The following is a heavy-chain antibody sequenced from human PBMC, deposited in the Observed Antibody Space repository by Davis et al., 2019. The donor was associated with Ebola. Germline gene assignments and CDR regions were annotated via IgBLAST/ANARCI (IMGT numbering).Heavy chain of an antibody. V-gene: IGHV3-7*01. D-gene: IGHD6-13*01. Sequence: GGSLRLSCAASGFTFNKYWMSWVRQAPGKGLEWVANIKQDGSEKYYVDSVKGRFAISRDNAKNTLYLQLNSLRAEDTAVYYCARAPYGSSWTSFDYWGQGTLVTVSS. CDR2: IKQDGSEK. CDR1: GFTFNKYW. J-gene: IGHJ4*02. CDR3: ARAPYGSSWTSFDY.